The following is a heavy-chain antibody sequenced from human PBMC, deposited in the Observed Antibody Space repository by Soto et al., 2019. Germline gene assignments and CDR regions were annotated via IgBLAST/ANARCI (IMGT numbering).Heavy chain of an antibody. V-gene: IGHV1-69*06. CDR2: IIPIFGTA. CDR3: ARDYGARQNYYGMDV. D-gene: IGHD3-10*01. CDR1: GGTFSSYA. Sequence: SVKVSGKASGGTFSSYAISWVRQAPGQGLEWMGGIIPIFGTANYAQKFQGRVTITADKSTSTAYMELSSLRSEDTAVYYCARDYGARQNYYGMDVWGQGTKVTVSS. J-gene: IGHJ6*02.